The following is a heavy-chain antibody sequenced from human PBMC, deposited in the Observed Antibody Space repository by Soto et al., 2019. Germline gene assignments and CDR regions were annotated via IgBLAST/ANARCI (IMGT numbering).Heavy chain of an antibody. Sequence: QVQLVESGGGVVQPGRSLRLSCAASGFTFSSYGMHWVRQAPGKGLEWVAVIWYDGSNKYYADSVKGRFTISRDNSKNTLYLQMNSLRAEDTAVYYCARDNRHRTPDYWCQGTLVTVSS. V-gene: IGHV3-33*01. J-gene: IGHJ4*02. CDR1: GFTFSSYG. CDR3: ARDNRHRTPDY. CDR2: IWYDGSNK.